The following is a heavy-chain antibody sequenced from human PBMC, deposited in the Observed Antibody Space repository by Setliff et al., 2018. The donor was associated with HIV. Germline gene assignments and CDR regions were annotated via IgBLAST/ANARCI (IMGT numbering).Heavy chain of an antibody. V-gene: IGHV4-59*01. CDR3: ARSMGGGNYFDS. J-gene: IGHJ4*02. Sequence: PSEILSLTCAVSGGSITNYFWNWTRQSPGRGLEWIAYISYSGTAKYNPSLKSRVTLSVDSSSNHFSLRVTSVTAADTAVYYCARSMGGGNYFDSWGQGALVTVSS. D-gene: IGHD1-26*01. CDR2: ISYSGTA. CDR1: GGSITNYF.